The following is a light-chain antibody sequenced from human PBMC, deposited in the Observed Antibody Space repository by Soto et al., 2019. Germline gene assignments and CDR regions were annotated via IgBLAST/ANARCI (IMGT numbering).Light chain of an antibody. CDR2: EVS. J-gene: IGLJ1*01. CDR3: SSYKSSSPYV. Sequence: QSALTQPASVSGSPGQSITISCTGTSSDVGGYNYVSWYQQHPGKAPKLMIYEVSNRPSGVSNRFSGSKSCNTASLTISARQDEEEPDSSRSSYKSSSPYVFGTGTKVTV. CDR1: SSDVGGYNY. V-gene: IGLV2-14*01.